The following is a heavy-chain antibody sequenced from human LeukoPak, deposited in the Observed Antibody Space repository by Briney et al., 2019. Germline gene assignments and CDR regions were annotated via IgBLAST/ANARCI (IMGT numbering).Heavy chain of an antibody. V-gene: IGHV1-69*05. CDR1: GGTFSSYA. CDR3: ARDQKGFDY. CDR2: IIPIFGTA. Sequence: ASVKVSCKASGGTFSSYAISWVRQAPGQGLEWMGGIIPIFGTANYAQKFQGRVTVTRDTSTSTVHMELSGLRSEDTAVYYCARDQKGFDYWGQGTLVTVSS. J-gene: IGHJ4*02.